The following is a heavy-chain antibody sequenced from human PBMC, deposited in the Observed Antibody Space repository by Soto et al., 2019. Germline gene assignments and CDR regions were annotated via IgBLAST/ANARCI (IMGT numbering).Heavy chain of an antibody. Sequence: GGSLRLSCAASGFTFSSYSMNWVRQAPGKGLEWVSSISSSSSYIYYADSVKGRFTISRDNAKNSLYLQMNSLRAEDTAVYYCARVNQDDYYYYMDVWGKGTTVTVSS. V-gene: IGHV3-21*01. CDR1: GFTFSSYS. J-gene: IGHJ6*03. CDR3: ARVNQDDYYYYMDV. CDR2: ISSSSSYI.